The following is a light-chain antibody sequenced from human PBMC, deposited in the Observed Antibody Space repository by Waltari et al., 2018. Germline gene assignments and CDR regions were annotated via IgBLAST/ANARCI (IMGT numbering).Light chain of an antibody. V-gene: IGKV3-20*01. CDR3: QQYGSPWT. CDR2: GAS. J-gene: IGKJ1*01. CDR1: QSVSSSY. Sequence: EIVLTQSPGTLSLSPGERATLSCRASQSVSSSYLAWYQQKPGQAPRLLIYGASSRATGSPDRFSGSGSGTDFTLTISRLEPEDFAVYYCQQYGSPWTFGQGTKVEIK.